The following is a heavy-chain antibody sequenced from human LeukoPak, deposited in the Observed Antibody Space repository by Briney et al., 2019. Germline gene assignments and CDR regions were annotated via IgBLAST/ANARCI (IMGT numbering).Heavy chain of an antibody. D-gene: IGHD3-10*01. CDR1: GFTFSSYG. V-gene: IGHV3-73*01. CDR3: AYGSGSYYNSY. CDR2: IRSKANSYAT. J-gene: IGHJ4*02. Sequence: GGSLRLSCAASGFTFSSYGMHWVRQASGKGLEWVGRIRSKANSYATAYAASVKGRFTISRDDSKNTAYLQMNSLKTEDTAVYYCAYGSGSYYNSYWGQGTLVTVSS.